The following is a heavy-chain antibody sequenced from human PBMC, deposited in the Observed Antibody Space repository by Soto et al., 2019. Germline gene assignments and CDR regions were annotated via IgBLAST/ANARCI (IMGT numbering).Heavy chain of an antibody. CDR1: GFTFSSSG. V-gene: IGHV3-33*01. Sequence: SLRLSCAASGFTFSSSGMHWVRQASGKGLEWVAVIWYDGSNKYYADSVKGRFTISRDNSKNTLYLQMNSLRAEDTAVYYCARDNPIAAAAPFDYWGQGTLVTVSS. J-gene: IGHJ4*02. CDR2: IWYDGSNK. CDR3: ARDNPIAAAAPFDY. D-gene: IGHD6-13*01.